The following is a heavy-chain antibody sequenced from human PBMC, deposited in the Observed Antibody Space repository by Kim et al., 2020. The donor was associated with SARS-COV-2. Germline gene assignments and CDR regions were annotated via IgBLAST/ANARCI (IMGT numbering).Heavy chain of an antibody. CDR3: ASSGSFSSFDY. J-gene: IGHJ4*02. CDR1: GFTFSSYG. D-gene: IGHD1-26*01. V-gene: IGHV3-33*08. Sequence: LTCAASGFTFSSYGMHWVRQAPGKGLGWVAVIWYDGSKTYYADSVRGRFTISRDNSKNTLYLQMNSLRAEDTAVYYCASSGSFSSFDYWGQGTLVTVSS. CDR2: IWYDGSKT.